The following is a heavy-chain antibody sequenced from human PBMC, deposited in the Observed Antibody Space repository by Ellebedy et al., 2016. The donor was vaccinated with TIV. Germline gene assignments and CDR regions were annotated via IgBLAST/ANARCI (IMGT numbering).Heavy chain of an antibody. CDR2: INPSGGST. CDR3: ARDLFGGVTADY. V-gene: IGHV1-46*01. CDR1: GYTFTSYY. J-gene: IGHJ4*02. D-gene: IGHD3-16*01. Sequence: ASVKVSXKASGYTFTSYYMHWVRQAPGQGLEWMGIINPSGGSTSYAQKFQGRVTMTRDTSSSTVYMVLSSLRSEDTAVYYCARDLFGGVTADYWGQGTLVTVSS.